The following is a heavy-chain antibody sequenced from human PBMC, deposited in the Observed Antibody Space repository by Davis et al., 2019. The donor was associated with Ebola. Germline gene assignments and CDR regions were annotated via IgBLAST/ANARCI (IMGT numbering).Heavy chain of an antibody. CDR2: IIPIFGTA. CDR1: GGTFSSYA. D-gene: IGHD6-13*01. CDR3: ATRQQRANRGHFDL. J-gene: IGHJ2*01. Sequence: SVKVSCKASGGTFSSYAISWVRQAPGQGLEWMGGIIPIFGTANYAQKFQGRVTITADESTSTAYMELSSLRSEDTAVYYCATRQQRANRGHFDLWGRGTLVTVSS. V-gene: IGHV1-69*13.